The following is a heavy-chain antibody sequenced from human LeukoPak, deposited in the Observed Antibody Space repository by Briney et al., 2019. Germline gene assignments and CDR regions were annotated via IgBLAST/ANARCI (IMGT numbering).Heavy chain of an antibody. D-gene: IGHD6-19*01. Sequence: SETLSLTCTVSGGSISSLTYYWGWIRNPPGKGLEWIASIHYSGTTYYSPSLKSRVAISVDRSNNQFSLRLSSVTAADTAVYFCTGYSSGWSSGGGYWGQGTLVTVSS. V-gene: IGHV4-39*01. CDR1: GGSISSLTYY. J-gene: IGHJ4*02. CDR2: IHYSGTT. CDR3: TGYSSGWSSGGGY.